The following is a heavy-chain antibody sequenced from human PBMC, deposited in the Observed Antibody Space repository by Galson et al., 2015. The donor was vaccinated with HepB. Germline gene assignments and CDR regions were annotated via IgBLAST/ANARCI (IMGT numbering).Heavy chain of an antibody. J-gene: IGHJ4*02. CDR1: GASISSYY. D-gene: IGHD4-17*01. Sequence: ETLSLTCTVSGASISSYYWSWIRQPPGKGLEWIAYIYYTGTTNYNPSLKSRVTISVDTSKNQFSLKLSSVTAADTAVYYCVTTVTTRFDYWGQGTLVTVSS. CDR2: IYYTGTT. CDR3: VTTVTTRFDY. V-gene: IGHV4-59*01.